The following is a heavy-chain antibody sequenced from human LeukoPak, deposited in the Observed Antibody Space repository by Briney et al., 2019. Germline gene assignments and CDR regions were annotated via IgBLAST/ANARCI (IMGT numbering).Heavy chain of an antibody. CDR1: GFTFSDHY. V-gene: IGHV3-72*01. J-gene: IGHJ4*02. Sequence: GGSLRLSCAASGFTFSDHYMDWVRQAPGKGLEWVGRIRNKANSYTTEYAASVKGRFTISRDDSKNSLYLQMNSLKTEDTAVYYCARGGGYGDYDYWGQGTLVTVSS. D-gene: IGHD4-17*01. CDR2: IRNKANSYTT. CDR3: ARGGGYGDYDY.